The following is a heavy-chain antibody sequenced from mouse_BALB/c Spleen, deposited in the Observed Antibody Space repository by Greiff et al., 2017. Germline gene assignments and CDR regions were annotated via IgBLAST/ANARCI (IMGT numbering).Heavy chain of an antibody. CDR2: ISYDGSN. Sequence: EVKLQESGPGLVKPSQSLSLTCSVTGYSITSGYYWNWIRQFPGNKLEWMGYISYDGSNNYNPSLKNRISITRDTSKNQFFLKLNSVTTEDTATYYCARVRNYVNYAMDYWGQGTSVTVSS. CDR3: ARVRNYVNYAMDY. D-gene: IGHD2-1*01. CDR1: GYSITSGYY. J-gene: IGHJ4*01. V-gene: IGHV3-6*02.